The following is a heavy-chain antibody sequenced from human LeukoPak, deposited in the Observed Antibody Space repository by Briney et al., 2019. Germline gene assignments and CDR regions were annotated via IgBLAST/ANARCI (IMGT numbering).Heavy chain of an antibody. V-gene: IGHV4-30-4*01. J-gene: IGHJ3*02. CDR3: ARVRRLYDYVWGSYLGDAFDI. CDR2: IYYSGST. Sequence: NPSETLSLTCTVSGGSVSSGDYYWSWIRQPPGKGLEWIGYIYYSGSTYYNPPLKSRVTISVDTSKNQFSLKLSSVTAADTAVYYCARVRRLYDYVWGSYLGDAFDIWGQGTMVTVSS. D-gene: IGHD3-16*01. CDR1: GGSVSSGDYY.